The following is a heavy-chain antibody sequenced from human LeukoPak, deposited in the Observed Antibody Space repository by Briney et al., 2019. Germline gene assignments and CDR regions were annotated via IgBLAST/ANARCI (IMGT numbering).Heavy chain of an antibody. CDR3: ARGGYCSSTSCSSRETYWYFDL. CDR1: GGSISSGSYY. J-gene: IGHJ2*01. V-gene: IGHV4-61*02. CDR2: IYTTLST. D-gene: IGHD2-2*03. Sequence: PSQTLSLTCIVSGGSISSGSYYWSWIRQPAGKGLEWIGRIYTTLSTNYNPSLESRVTVSIDTSKNQFSLKLTSVTAADTAVYYCARGGYCSSTSCSSRETYWYFDLWGRGTLVTVSS.